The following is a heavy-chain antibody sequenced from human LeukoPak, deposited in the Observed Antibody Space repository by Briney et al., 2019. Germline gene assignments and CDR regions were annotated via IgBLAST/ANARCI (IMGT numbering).Heavy chain of an antibody. CDR2: INHSGST. V-gene: IGHV4-34*01. CDR3: ARGQGTATGLNFFDP. J-gene: IGHJ5*02. CDR1: GGSFSGYY. D-gene: IGHD6-13*01. Sequence: SETLSLTCAVYGGSFSGYYWSWIRQPPGKGLEWIGEINHSGSTNYNPSLKSRVTISVDTSKNQFSLKLSSVTAADTAEYYCARGQGTATGLNFFDPWGQGALVTVSS.